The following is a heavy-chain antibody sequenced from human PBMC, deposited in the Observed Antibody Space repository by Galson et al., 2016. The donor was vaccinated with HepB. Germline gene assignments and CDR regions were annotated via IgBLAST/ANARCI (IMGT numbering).Heavy chain of an antibody. J-gene: IGHJ6*02. CDR3: ARPIRPYYYYFVMDV. CDR2: IWYDGSNK. V-gene: IGHV3-33*01. Sequence: SLRLSCAASGSTFSNYAMHWVRQAPGMGLERVALIWYDGSNKYYADSVKGRFTISRDNSKYTLYLQMNSLRAEDTAVYFCARPIRPYYYYFVMDVWGQGTTVTVAS. CDR1: GSTFSNYA.